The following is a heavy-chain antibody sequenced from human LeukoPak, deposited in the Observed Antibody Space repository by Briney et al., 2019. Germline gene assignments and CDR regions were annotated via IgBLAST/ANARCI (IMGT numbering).Heavy chain of an antibody. CDR2: MNNDGSST. D-gene: IGHD6-25*01. CDR3: AKDPGSGRGY. CDR1: GFTFSTYW. V-gene: IGHV3-74*01. Sequence: GGSLRLSCAASGFTFSTYWMHWVRQAPGKGLVWVSRMNNDGSSTNYADSVKGRFTISRDNSKNTLYLQMNSLRAEDTAVYYCAKDPGSGRGYWGQGTLVTVSS. J-gene: IGHJ4*02.